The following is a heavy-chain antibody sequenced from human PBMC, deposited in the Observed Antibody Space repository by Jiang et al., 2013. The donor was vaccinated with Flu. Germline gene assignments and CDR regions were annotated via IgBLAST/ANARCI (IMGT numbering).Heavy chain of an antibody. V-gene: IGHV4-34*01. CDR3: ASQGYYDFWSGYRLGGMDV. CDR1: GGSFSGYY. CDR2: INHSGST. D-gene: IGHD3-3*01. Sequence: LLKPSETLSLTCAVYGGSFSGYYWSWIRQPPGKGLEWIGEINHSGSTNYNPSLKSRVTISVDTSKNQFSLKLSSVTAADTAVYYCASQGYYDFWSGYRLGGMDVWGKGTTVTVSS. J-gene: IGHJ6*04.